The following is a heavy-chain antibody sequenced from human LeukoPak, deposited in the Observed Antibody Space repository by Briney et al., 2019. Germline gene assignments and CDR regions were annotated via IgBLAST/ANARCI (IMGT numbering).Heavy chain of an antibody. V-gene: IGHV3-23*01. J-gene: IGHJ1*01. Sequence: GGSLRLSCAASGFTFSSSPMSWVRQAPGKGREWVSRFSGSGDRTYYADSVKGLFTISRDNSKNTLYVQMNSLRAEDTAVYYCAKDDSSGYFYFQHWGQGTLDTVSS. CDR1: GFTFSSSP. CDR3: AKDDSSGYFYFQH. D-gene: IGHD3-22*01. CDR2: FSGSGDRT.